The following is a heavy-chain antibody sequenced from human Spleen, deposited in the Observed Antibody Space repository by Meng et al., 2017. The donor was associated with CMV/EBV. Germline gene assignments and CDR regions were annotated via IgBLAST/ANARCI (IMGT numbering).Heavy chain of an antibody. V-gene: IGHV3-23*01. Sequence: GESLKISCAASGFTFSSYAMSWVRQAPGKGLEWVSAISGSGGSTYYADSVKGRFTISRDNSKNTLYLQMNSLRAEDTAVYYCAKDPRGMYYYDSSGYRWGQGTLITVSS. CDR2: ISGSGGST. CDR3: AKDPRGMYYYDSSGYR. D-gene: IGHD3-22*01. J-gene: IGHJ4*02. CDR1: GFTFSSYA.